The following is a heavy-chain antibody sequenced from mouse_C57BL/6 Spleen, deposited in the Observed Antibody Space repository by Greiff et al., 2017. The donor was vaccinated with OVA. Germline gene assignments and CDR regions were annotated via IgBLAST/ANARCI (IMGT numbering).Heavy chain of an antibody. V-gene: IGHV5-17*01. CDR3: ARIRSNYAYFDY. J-gene: IGHJ2*01. D-gene: IGHD2-5*01. Sequence: EVKLQESGGGLVKPGGSLKLSCAASGFTFSDYGMHWVRQAPEKGLEWVAYISSGSSTIYYADTVKGRFTISRDNAKNTLFLQMTSLRSEDTAMYYCARIRSNYAYFDYWGQGTTLTVSS. CDR2: ISSGSSTI. CDR1: GFTFSDYG.